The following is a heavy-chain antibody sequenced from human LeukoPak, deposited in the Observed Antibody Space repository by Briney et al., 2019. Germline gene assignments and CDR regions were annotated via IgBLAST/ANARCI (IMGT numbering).Heavy chain of an antibody. CDR2: IYYSGST. J-gene: IGHJ4*02. CDR1: GGSISSSSYY. D-gene: IGHD6-13*01. V-gene: IGHV4-39*07. Sequence: SETLSLTCTVSGGSISSSSYYWGWIRQPPGKGLEWIGSIYYSGSTYYNPSLKSRVTISVDTSKNQFSLKLSSVTAADTAVYYCARQWSAAADYWGQGTLVTVSS. CDR3: ARQWSAAADY.